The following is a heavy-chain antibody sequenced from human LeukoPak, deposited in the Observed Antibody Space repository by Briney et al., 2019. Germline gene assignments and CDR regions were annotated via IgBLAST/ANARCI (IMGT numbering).Heavy chain of an antibody. CDR3: SRVRNPYGDKESRYYYYMDV. V-gene: IGHV3-49*04. CDR1: GFTFDNYG. Sequence: GGSLRLSCAASGFTFDNYGLNWVRQAPGKGLEWVRFIRSKAYGRTTEYAASVKGRFTISRDDSKNIAYLQMDSLQTEDTAVYYCSRVRNPYGDKESRYYYYMDVWGLGTTVTVSS. CDR2: IRSKAYGRTT. D-gene: IGHD4-23*01. J-gene: IGHJ6*03.